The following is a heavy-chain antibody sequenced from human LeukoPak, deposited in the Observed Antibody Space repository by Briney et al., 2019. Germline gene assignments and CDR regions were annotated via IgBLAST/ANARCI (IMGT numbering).Heavy chain of an antibody. Sequence: GASVKVSCKSSGYTFTDYYMHWVRQAPGQGLEWMGWINPKSGGTNYAQKFQGRVTMTRDTSFSTAYMELRRLRSDDTAVYYCARQEVVLYSGLREEPFDIWGQGTMLTVSS. V-gene: IGHV1-2*02. J-gene: IGHJ3*02. CDR3: ARQEVVLYSGLREEPFDI. CDR2: INPKSGGT. CDR1: GYTFTDYY. D-gene: IGHD5-12*01.